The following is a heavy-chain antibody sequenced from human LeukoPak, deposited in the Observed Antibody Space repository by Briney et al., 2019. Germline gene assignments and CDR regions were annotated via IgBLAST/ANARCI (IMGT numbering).Heavy chain of an antibody. Sequence: PGGSLILSCAASGFTVSSNYMSWVRQAPGKGLEWVALIYRDGSAYSADSVRGRFTISRDNSKNTLYLQMDRLRPEDTAVYYCATDGSNYLEYWGQGTLVIVSS. CDR3: ATDGSNYLEY. J-gene: IGHJ4*02. CDR1: GFTVSSNY. CDR2: IYRDGSA. D-gene: IGHD5-24*01. V-gene: IGHV3-53*01.